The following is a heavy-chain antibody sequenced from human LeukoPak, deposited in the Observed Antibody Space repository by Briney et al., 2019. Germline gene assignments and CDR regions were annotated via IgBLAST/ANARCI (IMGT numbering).Heavy chain of an antibody. J-gene: IGHJ3*02. V-gene: IGHV1-46*01. CDR3: ARGGYDFWSGYPRPYAFDI. Sequence: ASVKVSCKASGYTFTSYYMHWVRQAPGQGLEWMAIINPSSASTSYAHKFQGRVTMTRDTSTSTVYMELTSLTSDDTAVYYCARGGYDFWSGYPRPYAFDIWGQGTMVTVSP. D-gene: IGHD3-3*01. CDR1: GYTFTSYY. CDR2: INPSSAST.